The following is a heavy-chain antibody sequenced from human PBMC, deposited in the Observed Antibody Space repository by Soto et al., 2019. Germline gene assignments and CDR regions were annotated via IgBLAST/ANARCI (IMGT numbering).Heavy chain of an antibody. CDR2: IDYIGNT. D-gene: IGHD3-10*01. J-gene: IGHJ6*02. Sequence: QVQLQESGPRLVKPTETLSLTCTVSGSSFSVNSYYWAWIRQPPGKGLEWVGNIDYIGNTYYNASLKGRVTISVDTSKNQFSLKLNSVTASDTAIYFCARAAGGVSWYYDLDVWGQGTTVTVSS. CDR3: ARAAGGVSWYYDLDV. V-gene: IGHV4-39*01. CDR1: GSSFSVNSYY.